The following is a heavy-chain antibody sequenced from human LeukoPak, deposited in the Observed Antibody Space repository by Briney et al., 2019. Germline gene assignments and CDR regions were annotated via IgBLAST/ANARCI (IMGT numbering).Heavy chain of an antibody. CDR1: GLTFSSYW. J-gene: IGHJ4*02. D-gene: IGHD6-13*01. Sequence: SGGSLRLSCAAAGLTFSSYWMSWVRQAPGKGLEWVANIKQDGSEKYYVDSVKGRFTISRDNAKNSLYLQMNSLRAEDTAVYYCASSSWYYYFDYWGQGTLVTVSS. CDR2: IKQDGSEK. V-gene: IGHV3-7*01. CDR3: ASSSWYYYFDY.